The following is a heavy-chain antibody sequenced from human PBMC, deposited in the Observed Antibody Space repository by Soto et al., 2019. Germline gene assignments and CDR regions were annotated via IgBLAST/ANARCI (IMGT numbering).Heavy chain of an antibody. CDR3: ASITGVFGFDY. Sequence: SETLSLTCTVSGGSISSYYWSWIWQPPGKGLEWIGYIYYSGSTNYNPSLKSRVTISVDTSKNQFSLKLSSVTAADTAVYYCASITGVFGFDYWGQGTLVTVSS. D-gene: IGHD2-8*01. CDR1: GGSISSYY. J-gene: IGHJ4*02. V-gene: IGHV4-59*08. CDR2: IYYSGST.